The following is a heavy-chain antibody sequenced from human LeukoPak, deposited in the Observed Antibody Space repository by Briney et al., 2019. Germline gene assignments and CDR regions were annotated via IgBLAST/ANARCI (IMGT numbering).Heavy chain of an antibody. CDR2: ISSSSSYI. J-gene: IGHJ5*02. V-gene: IGHV3-21*01. Sequence: KPGGSLRLPCAASGFTFSSYSMNWVRQAPGKGLEWVSSISSSSSYIYYADSVKGRFTISRDNAKNSLYLQMNSLRAEDTAVYYCARDRVVVTAITGRVNWFDPWGQGTLVTVSS. CDR1: GFTFSSYS. D-gene: IGHD2-21*02. CDR3: ARDRVVVTAITGRVNWFDP.